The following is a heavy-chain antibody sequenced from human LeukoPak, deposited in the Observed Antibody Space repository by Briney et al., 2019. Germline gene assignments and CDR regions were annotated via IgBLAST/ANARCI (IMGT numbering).Heavy chain of an antibody. V-gene: IGHV5-51*01. CDR2: IYPDDSDT. D-gene: IGHD6-13*01. CDR1: EXSFSTYC. Sequence: LGESLKISFRGSEXSFSTYCIAWVRQMPGKGLEWMGIIYPDDSDTRYSPSFQGRVTISADKSITTAYLHWSSLKASDTAMYYCARSGGNFYSSTWYGHWGQGTLVTVSS. J-gene: IGHJ1*01. CDR3: ARSGGNFYSSTWYGH.